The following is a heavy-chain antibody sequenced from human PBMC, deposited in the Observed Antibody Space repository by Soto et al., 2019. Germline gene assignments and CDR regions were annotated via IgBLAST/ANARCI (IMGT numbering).Heavy chain of an antibody. Sequence: GESLKISCKGSGYSFTSYWIGWVRQMPGKGLEWMGIIYPGDSDTRYSPSFQGQVTISADKSISTAYLQWSSLKASDTAMYYCARYSWSHDVPWVHYYYGMDVWGQGTTVTVSS. J-gene: IGHJ6*02. V-gene: IGHV5-51*01. D-gene: IGHD2-21*01. CDR3: ARYSWSHDVPWVHYYYGMDV. CDR2: IYPGDSDT. CDR1: GYSFTSYW.